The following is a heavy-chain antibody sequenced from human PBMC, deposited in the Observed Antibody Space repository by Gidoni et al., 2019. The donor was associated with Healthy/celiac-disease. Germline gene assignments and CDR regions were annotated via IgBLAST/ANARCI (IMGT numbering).Heavy chain of an antibody. J-gene: IGHJ6*02. CDR2: IWYDGSNK. Sequence: QVQLVESGGGVVQPGRSLRLSCAASGFTFSSYGMHWVRPAPGKGLEWVAVIWYDGSNKYYADSVKGRFTISRDNSKNTLYLQMNSLRAEDTAVYYCARDPTDIVVVVAATDYYYYGMDVWGQGTTVTVSS. CDR3: ARDPTDIVVVVAATDYYYYGMDV. D-gene: IGHD2-15*01. V-gene: IGHV3-33*01. CDR1: GFTFSSYG.